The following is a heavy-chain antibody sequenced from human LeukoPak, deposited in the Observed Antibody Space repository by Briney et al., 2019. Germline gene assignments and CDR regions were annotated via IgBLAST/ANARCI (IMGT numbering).Heavy chain of an antibody. CDR1: GGSISSYY. D-gene: IGHD6-19*01. V-gene: IGHV4-4*08. CDR2: IYTSGST. Sequence: SETLSLTCTVSGGSISSYYWSWIRQPPGKGLEWIGRIYTSGSTNYNPSLKSRVTISVDTSKNQFSLKLSSVTAADTAVYYRARETGWNNWFDSWGQGTLVTVSS. J-gene: IGHJ5*01. CDR3: ARETGWNNWFDS.